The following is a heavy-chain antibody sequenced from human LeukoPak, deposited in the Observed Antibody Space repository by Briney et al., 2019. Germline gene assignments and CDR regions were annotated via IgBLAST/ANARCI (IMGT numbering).Heavy chain of an antibody. J-gene: IGHJ4*02. CDR1: GCTFTSYY. CDR2: INPSGGST. D-gene: IGHD2-2*02. V-gene: IGHV1-46*03. Sequence: ASVKGSCKASGCTFTSYYMHLVRQAPGQVLEWMGIINPSGGSTSYAPKFQGRVTVTRDTSTSTVYMELRSLRSEDTAVYYCARVDCSSGRCYTLDFDYWGQGTLVTVSS. CDR3: ARVDCSSGRCYTLDFDY.